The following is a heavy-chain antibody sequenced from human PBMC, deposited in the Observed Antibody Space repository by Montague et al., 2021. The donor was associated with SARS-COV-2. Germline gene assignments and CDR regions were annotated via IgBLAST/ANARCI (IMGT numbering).Heavy chain of an antibody. V-gene: IGHV4-59*11. CDR1: GAFITSHY. J-gene: IGHJ3*01. D-gene: IGHD2-2*01. CDR2: VFSGGNS. CDR3: VRDLYCRSTACIGNAFDV. Sequence: SETLSLTCTVSGAFITSHYWSWIRQPPGKGLEWIGNVFSGGNSKYNPSLKSRDTLSVDTSKNQFSLKLTSVTTADTALYYCVRDLYCRSTACIGNAFDVWGQGTMVSVFS.